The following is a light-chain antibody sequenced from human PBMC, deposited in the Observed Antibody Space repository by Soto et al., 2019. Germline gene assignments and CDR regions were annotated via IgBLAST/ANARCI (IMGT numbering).Light chain of an antibody. V-gene: IGKV3-15*01. CDR1: QSVSSN. CDR2: SAS. CDR3: QQYNNFPPWT. J-gene: IGKJ1*01. Sequence: EIVMTQSPATLSVSPGERATLSCSARQSVSSNLAWYPQKPGQAPRLLIYSASTRSTGIPARFIGSGSGTEFTLTISSLQSEDFAVYYCQQYNNFPPWTFGQGTKVEIK.